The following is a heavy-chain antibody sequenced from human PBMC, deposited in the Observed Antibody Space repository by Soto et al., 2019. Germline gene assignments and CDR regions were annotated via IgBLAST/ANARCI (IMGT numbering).Heavy chain of an antibody. J-gene: IGHJ6*02. D-gene: IGHD3-22*01. V-gene: IGHV2-70*01. CDR1: GFSLSTSGMC. CDR2: IDWDDDK. CDR3: ARTRLYYYDSSGYPMGYYYGMDV. Sequence: SGPTLVNPTQTLTLTCTFSGFSLSTSGMCVSWIRQPPGKALEWLALIDWDDDKYYSTSLKTRLTISKDTSKNQVVLTMTNMDPVDTATYHCARTRLYYYDSSGYPMGYYYGMDVWGQETTVTVSS.